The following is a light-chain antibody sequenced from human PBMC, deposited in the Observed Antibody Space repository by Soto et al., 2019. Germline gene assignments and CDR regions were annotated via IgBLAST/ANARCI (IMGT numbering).Light chain of an antibody. CDR1: QSISSN. J-gene: IGKJ2*01. Sequence: EIVMTQSPATLSVSPGERATLSCRSSQSISSNLAWYQQKPGQAPRLLVYGASTRATSFPARFSGSGSGTEFTLTISSLQSEAFAIYYCHQYSNWPYTFGQGTKLEIK. CDR3: HQYSNWPYT. V-gene: IGKV3-15*01. CDR2: GAS.